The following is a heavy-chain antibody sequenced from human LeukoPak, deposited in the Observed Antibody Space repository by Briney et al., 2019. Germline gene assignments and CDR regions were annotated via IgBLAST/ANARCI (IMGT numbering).Heavy chain of an antibody. Sequence: GGSLRLSCAASGFTFSDYYMSWIRQAPGKGLEWVSAISGSGGSTYYADSVKGRFTISRDNSKNTLYLQMNSLRAEDTAVYYCAKETGYSRTFFDYWGQGTLVTVSS. V-gene: IGHV3-23*01. D-gene: IGHD6-13*01. CDR1: GFTFSDYY. CDR2: ISGSGGST. CDR3: AKETGYSRTFFDY. J-gene: IGHJ4*02.